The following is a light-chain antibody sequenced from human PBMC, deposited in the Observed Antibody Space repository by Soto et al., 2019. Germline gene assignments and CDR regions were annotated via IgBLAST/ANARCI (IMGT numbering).Light chain of an antibody. CDR2: DAS. CDR1: QSVRSW. J-gene: IGKJ1*01. CDR3: QHYNSYSEA. V-gene: IGKV1-5*01. Sequence: IQMTQSPSTLSASVGDRVTITCRASQSVRSWLAWYQQKPGRAPKFLIYDASSLESGVPSRFSGSGSGTEFTLTISNLQPDDFATYYCQHYNSYSEAFGQGTKVDNK.